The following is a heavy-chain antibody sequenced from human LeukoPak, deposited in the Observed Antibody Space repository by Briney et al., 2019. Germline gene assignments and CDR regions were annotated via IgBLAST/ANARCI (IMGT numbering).Heavy chain of an antibody. J-gene: IGHJ4*02. D-gene: IGHD1-26*01. Sequence: QPGGTLRLSCAASGFTFTSYGMSWVRQAPGKGLEWVSAISGSGFSTYYADSVKGRFIISRDNSKDMLYLQMNSLRAEDTAVYYCARDGKWELHSALDYWGQGTLVTVSS. CDR2: ISGSGFST. CDR1: GFTFTSYG. V-gene: IGHV3-23*01. CDR3: ARDGKWELHSALDY.